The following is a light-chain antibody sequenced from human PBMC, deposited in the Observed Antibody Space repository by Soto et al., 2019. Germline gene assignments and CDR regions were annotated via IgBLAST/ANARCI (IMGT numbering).Light chain of an antibody. CDR3: QQYKNYYPT. Sequence: DIQMTQSPSTLSASVGDRVTITCRASQSISDWLAWYQQKPGKAPKILIYDASSLESGVPSRFSGSGSGTEFSLTISRLQPDDFATYYCQQYKNYYPTFGQGTRVEIK. V-gene: IGKV1-5*01. CDR1: QSISDW. CDR2: DAS. J-gene: IGKJ1*01.